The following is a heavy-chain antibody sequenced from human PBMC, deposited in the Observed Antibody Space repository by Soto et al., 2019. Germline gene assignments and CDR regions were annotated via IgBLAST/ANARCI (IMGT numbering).Heavy chain of an antibody. J-gene: IGHJ5*02. CDR1: GGTFSSYP. V-gene: IGHV1-69*13. CDR2: IIPIFGTA. Sequence: SVKVSCKASGGTFSSYPISWVLQAPGQGLEWMGGIIPIFGTANYAQKFQGRVAITADESTSTAYMELSSLRSEGTAVYYCARDPSIKNWFDPWGQGTLVTVSS. CDR3: ARDPSIKNWFDP.